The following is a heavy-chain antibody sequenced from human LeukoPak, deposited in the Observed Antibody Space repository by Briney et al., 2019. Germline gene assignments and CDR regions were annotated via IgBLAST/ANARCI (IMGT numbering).Heavy chain of an antibody. CDR2: ISYDGGNK. V-gene: IGHV3-30-3*01. CDR1: GFTFSSYA. CDR3: ARGDGSGWSGDY. D-gene: IGHD6-19*01. Sequence: GRSLRLSCAASGFTFSSYAMHWVRQAPGKGLEWVAVISYDGGNKYYADSVKGRFTISRDNSKNTLYLQMNSLRAEDTAVYYCARGDGSGWSGDYWGQGTLVTVSS. J-gene: IGHJ4*02.